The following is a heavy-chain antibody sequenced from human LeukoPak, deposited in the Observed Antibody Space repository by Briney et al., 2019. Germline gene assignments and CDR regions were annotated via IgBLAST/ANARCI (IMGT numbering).Heavy chain of an antibody. D-gene: IGHD3-9*01. V-gene: IGHV3-74*01. CDR1: GFTLTTYW. CDR3: ARDVAPFDWLDV. J-gene: IGHJ6*02. CDR2: IKSDGSST. Sequence: GGSLRLTCAASGFTLTTYWMHWVRRAPGKGLVWVSRIKSDGSSTSYADSVKGRFTVSRDSAKNTLYLQMNSLRAEDTAVYYCARDVAPFDWLDVWGQGTTVTVSS.